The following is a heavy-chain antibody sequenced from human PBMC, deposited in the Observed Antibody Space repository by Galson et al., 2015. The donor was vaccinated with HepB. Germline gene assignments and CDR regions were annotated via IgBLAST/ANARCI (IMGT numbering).Heavy chain of an antibody. CDR2: INCNDGGT. Sequence: SVKVSCKASGYTFTDYYIHWVRQAPGHGFEWMAWINCNDGGTNHAQKFRGRITMGRDTSIATGHMELSSLRSDDTAVYYCAGSRSAAAGVDAFDIWGLGTMVTVSS. CDR3: AGSRSAAAGVDAFDI. D-gene: IGHD6-25*01. V-gene: IGHV1-2*02. CDR1: GYTFTDYY. J-gene: IGHJ3*02.